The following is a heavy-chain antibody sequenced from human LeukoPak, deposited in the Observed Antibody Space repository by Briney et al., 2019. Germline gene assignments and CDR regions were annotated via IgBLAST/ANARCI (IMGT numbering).Heavy chain of an antibody. V-gene: IGHV3-21*01. Sequence: GVSLRLSCAAPGFTFSSYSMTWVRQAPGKGLEWVSSISSSSSYIYYADSVKGRFTISRDNAKNSLYLQMNSLRAEDTAVYYCAREEDSSSWIRAFDYWGQGTLVTVSS. D-gene: IGHD6-13*01. CDR3: AREEDSSSWIRAFDY. CDR1: GFTFSSYS. CDR2: ISSSSSYI. J-gene: IGHJ4*02.